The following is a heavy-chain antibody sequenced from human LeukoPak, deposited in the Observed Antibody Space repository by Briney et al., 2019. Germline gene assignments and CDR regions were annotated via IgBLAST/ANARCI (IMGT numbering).Heavy chain of an antibody. CDR3: AKDLGGYCSSTSCYLGYFDY. Sequence: GGSLRLSCAASGFTFSSYAMHWVRQAPGKGLEWVAVISYGRSNKYYADSVKGRFTISRDNSKNTLYLQMNSLRAEDTAVYYCAKDLGGYCSSTSCYLGYFDYWGQGTLVTVSS. D-gene: IGHD2-2*01. CDR1: GFTFSSYA. V-gene: IGHV3-30-3*01. CDR2: ISYGRSNK. J-gene: IGHJ4*02.